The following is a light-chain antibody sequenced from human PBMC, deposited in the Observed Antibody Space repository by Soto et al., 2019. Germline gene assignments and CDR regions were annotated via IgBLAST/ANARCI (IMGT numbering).Light chain of an antibody. CDR2: GAS. J-gene: IGKJ2*01. CDR3: QQYGGSPYT. V-gene: IGKV3-20*01. Sequence: EIVLTQSPGTLSLSPGERATLSCRASQSVRSNYLAWYKRKPGQAPRLLIYGASTRATGIPDRFSGTGSGTDXTXTISRLXPEDFAVYYCQQYGGSPYTFGQGTKLEIK. CDR1: QSVRSNY.